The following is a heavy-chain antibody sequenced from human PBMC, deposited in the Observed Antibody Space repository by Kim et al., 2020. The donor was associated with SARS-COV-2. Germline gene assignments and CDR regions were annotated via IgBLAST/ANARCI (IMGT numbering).Heavy chain of an antibody. CDR1: GGSISSGSYY. J-gene: IGHJ6*02. V-gene: IGHV4-61*02. D-gene: IGHD2-15*01. Sequence: SETLSLTCTVSGGSISSGSYYWSWIRQPAGKGLEWIGRIYTSGSTNYNPSLKSRVTISVDTSKNQFSLKLSSVTAADTAVYYCARDLDCSGGSCHRLRYYYYGMDVWGQGTTVTVSS. CDR2: IYTSGST. CDR3: ARDLDCSGGSCHRLRYYYYGMDV.